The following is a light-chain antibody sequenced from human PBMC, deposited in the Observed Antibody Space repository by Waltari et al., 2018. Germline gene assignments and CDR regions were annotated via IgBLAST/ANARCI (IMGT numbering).Light chain of an antibody. V-gene: IGLV2-8*01. CDR2: EVS. CDR3: SSFAGGSYV. CDR1: SRNVGPYNY. J-gene: IGLJ1*01. Sequence: QSALTQPPSASGSPGQSVHISCPGTSRNVGPYNYVSWYQQHPGKAPKLMIYEVSKRPSGVPDRFSGSKSGDTASLTVSGLQAEDEADYYCSSFAGGSYVFGTGTKVTVL.